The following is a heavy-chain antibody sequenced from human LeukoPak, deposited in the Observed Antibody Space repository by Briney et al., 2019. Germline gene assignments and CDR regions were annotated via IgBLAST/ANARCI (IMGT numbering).Heavy chain of an antibody. J-gene: IGHJ2*01. CDR3: ARSLVYSSSSFRHTGIFSRYFDL. V-gene: IGHV4-39*01. D-gene: IGHD6-6*01. Sequence: PSETLSLTCTVSGGSISSSSYYWGWIRQPPGKGLEWIGGIYFSGSTYYNPSLKSRVTISVDTSKNQFSLKLSSVTAADTAVYYCARSLVYSSSSFRHTGIFSRYFDLWGRGTLVTVSS. CDR2: IYFSGST. CDR1: GGSISSSSYY.